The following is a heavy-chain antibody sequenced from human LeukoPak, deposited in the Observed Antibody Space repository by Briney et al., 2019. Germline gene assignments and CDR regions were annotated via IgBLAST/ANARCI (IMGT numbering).Heavy chain of an antibody. Sequence: PGGSPRLSCAASGFNFRTSAMTWVRQSPGQGLEWVSTIDSTGGDTYYADSVNGRFTISRDNSKNTVFLQMDSLKVDDTAVYYCGNRGSKFYDFWGQGTLVTVSS. V-gene: IGHV3-23*01. CDR3: GNRGSKFYDF. CDR1: GFNFRTSA. J-gene: IGHJ4*02. CDR2: IDSTGGDT. D-gene: IGHD2-2*01.